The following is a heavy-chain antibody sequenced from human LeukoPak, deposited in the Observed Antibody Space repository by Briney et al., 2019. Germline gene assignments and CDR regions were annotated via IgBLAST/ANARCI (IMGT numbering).Heavy chain of an antibody. CDR3: ARAVLTMVRVSFAFDI. J-gene: IGHJ3*02. D-gene: IGHD3-10*01. V-gene: IGHV4-59*01. Sequence: SETLSLTCTVSGGSISSYYWSWLRQPPGKGLEWIGYIYYSGSTNYNPSLKSRVTISVDTSKNQFSLKLSSVTAADTAVYYCARAVLTMVRVSFAFDIWGQGTMVTVSS. CDR2: IYYSGST. CDR1: GGSISSYY.